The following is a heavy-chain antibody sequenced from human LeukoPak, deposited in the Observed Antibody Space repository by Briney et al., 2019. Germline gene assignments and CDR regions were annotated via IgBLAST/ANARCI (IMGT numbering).Heavy chain of an antibody. CDR2: IYTSGST. D-gene: IGHD3-10*01. Sequence: SETLSLTCTVSGGSISSGSYYWSWIRQPAGKGLEWIGRIYTSGSTNYNPSLKSRVTISVDTSKNQFSLKLSSVTAADTAVYYCARDFGGFGDFDYWGQGTLVTVSS. CDR3: ARDFGGFGDFDY. J-gene: IGHJ4*02. V-gene: IGHV4-61*02. CDR1: GGSISSGSYY.